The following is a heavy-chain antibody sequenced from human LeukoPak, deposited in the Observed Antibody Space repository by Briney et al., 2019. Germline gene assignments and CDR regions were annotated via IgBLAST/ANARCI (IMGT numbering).Heavy chain of an antibody. Sequence: PSETLSLTCAVYGGSFSGYYWSWTRQPPGKGLEWIGEINHSGSTNYNPSLKSRVTISVDTSKNQFSLKLSSVTAADTAVYYCARGRRGYPRAVDYWGQGTLVTVS. CDR2: INHSGST. CDR3: ARGRRGYPRAVDY. D-gene: IGHD5-18*01. V-gene: IGHV4-34*01. J-gene: IGHJ4*02. CDR1: GGSFSGYY.